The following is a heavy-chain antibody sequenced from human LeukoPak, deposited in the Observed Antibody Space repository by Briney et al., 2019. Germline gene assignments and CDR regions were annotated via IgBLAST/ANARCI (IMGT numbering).Heavy chain of an antibody. V-gene: IGHV4-39*02. D-gene: IGHD3-3*01. J-gene: IGHJ5*01. CDR3: ARLTLTGVGGRGWFDS. Sequence: WVRQPPGKGLEWIGTLPYDENVADRGIPSYNPSLTSRVTISADTSKNHLSLTVNSVTAADTASYYCARLTLTGVGGRGWFDSWGQGALVIVSS. CDR2: DENVADRGIP.